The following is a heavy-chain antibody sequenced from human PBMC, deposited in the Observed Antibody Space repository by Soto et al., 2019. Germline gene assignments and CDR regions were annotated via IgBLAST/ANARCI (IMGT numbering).Heavy chain of an antibody. CDR2: ISYDGSNK. CDR1: GFTFSSYG. Sequence: PGGSLRLSCAASGFTFSSYGMHWVRQAPGKGLEWVAVISYDGSNKYYADSVKGRFTISRDNSKNTLYLQMNSLRAEDTAVYYCAKVPIPYGSGSYYPFDYWGQGTLVTVSS. CDR3: AKVPIPYGSGSYYPFDY. D-gene: IGHD3-10*01. V-gene: IGHV3-30*18. J-gene: IGHJ4*02.